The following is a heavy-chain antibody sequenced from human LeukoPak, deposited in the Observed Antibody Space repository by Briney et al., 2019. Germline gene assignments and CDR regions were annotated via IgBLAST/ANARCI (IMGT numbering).Heavy chain of an antibody. CDR3: RLFTGGGFDY. CDR2: IKSKTDGGTT. Sequence: PGGSLRLSCAASGFTFSSYAMSWVRQAPGKGLEWVGRIKSKTDGGTTDYAAPVKGRFTISRDDSKNTLYLQMNSLKTEDTAVYYCRLFTGGGFDYWGQGTLVTVSS. D-gene: IGHD2-21*01. CDR1: GFTFSSYA. J-gene: IGHJ4*02. V-gene: IGHV3-15*01.